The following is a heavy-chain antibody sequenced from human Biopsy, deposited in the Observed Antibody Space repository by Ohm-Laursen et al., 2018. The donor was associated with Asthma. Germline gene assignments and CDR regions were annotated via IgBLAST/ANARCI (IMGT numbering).Heavy chain of an antibody. V-gene: IGHV1-3*01. J-gene: IGHJ3*01. CDR1: EYTFISYA. CDR3: ARTYYDFLTGQVKDVFGV. Sequence: ASVKVSCKTSEYTFISYAIHWVRQAPGQRLEWMGWINAGNGNTKYSQKFQGRVTITRDTSASTAYMELRSLRSEDTATYYCARTYYDFLTGQVKDVFGVWGQGTMVTVSS. CDR2: INAGNGNT. D-gene: IGHD3-9*01.